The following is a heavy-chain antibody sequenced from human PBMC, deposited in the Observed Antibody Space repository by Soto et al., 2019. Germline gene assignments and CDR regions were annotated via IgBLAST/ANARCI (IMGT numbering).Heavy chain of an antibody. V-gene: IGHV4-34*01. CDR2: INHSGST. Sequence: PSETLSLTCAVYGGSFSGYYWSWIRQPPGKGLEWIGEINHSGSTNYNPSLKSRVTISVDTSKNQFSLKLSSVTAADTAVYYCARVIQQRQLRWFDPWGQGTLVTVSS. CDR3: ARVIQQRQLRWFDP. D-gene: IGHD6-13*01. J-gene: IGHJ5*02. CDR1: GGSFSGYY.